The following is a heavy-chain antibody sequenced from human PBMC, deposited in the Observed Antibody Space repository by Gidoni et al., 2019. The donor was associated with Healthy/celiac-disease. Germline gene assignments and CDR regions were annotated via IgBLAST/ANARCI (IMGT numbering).Heavy chain of an antibody. CDR2: ISGSGGST. D-gene: IGHD3-16*01. J-gene: IGHJ4*02. Sequence: EVQLLESGGGLVQPGGSLRLSCAASGFTFSSYSIIWVRQAPGKGLEWVSAISGSGGSTYYADSVKVRFTISRVNSTNTLYLQMNSLRAEDTAVYYCAKDYYVWGSYMCSDYWGQGTLVTVSS. CDR1: GFTFSSYS. V-gene: IGHV3-23*01. CDR3: AKDYYVWGSYMCSDY.